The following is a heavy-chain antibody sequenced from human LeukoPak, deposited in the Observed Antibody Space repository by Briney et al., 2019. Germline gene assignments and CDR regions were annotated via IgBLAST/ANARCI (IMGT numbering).Heavy chain of an antibody. CDR3: ARGNYYDSSGYYYVMGGFDY. D-gene: IGHD3-22*01. J-gene: IGHJ4*02. CDR2: INSDGSST. V-gene: IGHV3-74*01. Sequence: GGSLRLSCAAPGFTFSSYWMHWVRQAPGKGLVWVSRINSDGSSTSYADSVKGRFTISRDNAKNTLYLQMNSLRAEDTAVYYCARGNYYDSSGYYYVMGGFDYWGQGTLVTVSS. CDR1: GFTFSSYW.